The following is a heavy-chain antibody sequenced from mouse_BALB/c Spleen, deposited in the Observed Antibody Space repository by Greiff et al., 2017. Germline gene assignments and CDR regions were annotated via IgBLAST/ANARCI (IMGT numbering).Heavy chain of an antibody. J-gene: IGHJ2*01. V-gene: IGHV14-3*02. CDR2: IDPANGNT. CDR1: GFNIKDTY. D-gene: IGHD2-4*01. Sequence: EVQLVESGAELVKPGASVKLSCTASGFNIKDTYMHWVKQRPEQGLEWIGRIDPANGNTKYDPKFQGKATITADTSSNTAYLQLSSLTSEDTAVYYCATMITDYWGQGTTLTVSS. CDR3: ATMITDY.